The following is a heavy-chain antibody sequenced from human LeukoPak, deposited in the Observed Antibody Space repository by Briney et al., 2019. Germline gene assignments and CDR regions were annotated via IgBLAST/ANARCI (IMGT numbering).Heavy chain of an antibody. J-gene: IGHJ3*02. CDR1: GFTFSNYW. CDR3: ARDLGGGLWPNAFDI. CDR2: IKQDGSEK. D-gene: IGHD3-16*01. V-gene: IGHV3-7*05. Sequence: GGSLRLSCAASGFTFSNYWMTWVRQAPGIGVEWGANIKQDGSEKYYVDSVRGRFTISRDNAKNSLYLQMNSLRAEDTAVYYCARDLGGGLWPNAFDIWGQGTMVSVSS.